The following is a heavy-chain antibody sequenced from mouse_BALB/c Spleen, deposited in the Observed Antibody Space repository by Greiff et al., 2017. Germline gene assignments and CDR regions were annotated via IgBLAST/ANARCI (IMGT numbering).Heavy chain of an antibody. V-gene: IGHV1-15*01. Sequence: VQLQQSGAELVRPGASVTLSCKASGYTFTDYEMHWVKQTPVHGLEWIGAIDPETGGTAYNQKFKGKATLTADKSSSTAYMELRSLTSEDSAVYYCTRPITTADYGGQGTTLTVSS. D-gene: IGHD1-1*01. CDR2: IDPETGGT. CDR1: GYTFTDYE. CDR3: TRPITTADY. J-gene: IGHJ2*01.